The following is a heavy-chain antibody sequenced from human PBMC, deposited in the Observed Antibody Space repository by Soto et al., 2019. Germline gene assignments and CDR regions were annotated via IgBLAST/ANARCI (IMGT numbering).Heavy chain of an antibody. V-gene: IGHV3-48*02. CDR3: ARGGSSSDNGMDV. D-gene: IGHD6-6*01. CDR2: ISSRSYTI. Sequence: EVQLVESGGGLVQPGGALRLSCAASGFSFSTYSMNLVRQAPGKGLEWVSYISSRSYTIYYVDSVKGRFTISRDNAKNSLYLQMNSLRDEDTAVYYCARGGSSSDNGMDVWGQGNTVTVSS. J-gene: IGHJ6*01. CDR1: GFSFSTYS.